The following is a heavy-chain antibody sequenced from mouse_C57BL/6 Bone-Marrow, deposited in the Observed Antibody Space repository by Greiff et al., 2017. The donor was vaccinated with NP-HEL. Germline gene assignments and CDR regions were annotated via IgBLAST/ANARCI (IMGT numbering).Heavy chain of an antibody. Sequence: EVQGVESGGDLVKPGGSLKLSCAASGFTFSSYGMSWVRQTPDKRLEWVATISSGGSYTYYPDSVKGRFTISRDNAKNTLYLQMSSLKSEDTAMYYCARQLYGNSAWFAYWGQGTLVTVSA. CDR1: GFTFSSYG. D-gene: IGHD2-1*01. CDR2: ISSGGSYT. V-gene: IGHV5-6*01. CDR3: ARQLYGNSAWFAY. J-gene: IGHJ3*01.